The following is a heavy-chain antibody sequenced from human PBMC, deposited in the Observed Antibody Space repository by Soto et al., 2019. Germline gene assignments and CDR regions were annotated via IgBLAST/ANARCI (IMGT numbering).Heavy chain of an antibody. CDR3: VGVSGSRGSFDY. Sequence: QVQLVESGGGVVQPGRSLRLSCAASGFTFSSYAMHWVCQAPGKGLEWVAVISYDGSNKYYADSVKGRFTISRDNSKNTLYLQMNSLRAEDTAVYYCVGVSGSRGSFDYWGQGTLVTVSS. CDR2: ISYDGSNK. CDR1: GFTFSSYA. J-gene: IGHJ4*02. V-gene: IGHV3-30-3*01. D-gene: IGHD1-26*01.